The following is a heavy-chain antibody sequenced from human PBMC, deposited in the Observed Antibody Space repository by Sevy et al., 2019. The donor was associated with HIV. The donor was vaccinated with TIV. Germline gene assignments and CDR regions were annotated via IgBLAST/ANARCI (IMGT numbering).Heavy chain of an antibody. D-gene: IGHD6-19*01. CDR2: ISWDGGST. V-gene: IGHV3-43*01. CDR1: GFTFDDYT. CDR3: AKGGDIGEQWLVLDY. Sequence: GESLKISCAASGFTFDDYTMHWVRQAPGKGLEWVSLISWDGGSTYYADSVKGRFTISRDNSKNSLYLQMNSLRTEDTALYCCAKGGDIGEQWLVLDYWGQGTLVTVSS. J-gene: IGHJ4*02.